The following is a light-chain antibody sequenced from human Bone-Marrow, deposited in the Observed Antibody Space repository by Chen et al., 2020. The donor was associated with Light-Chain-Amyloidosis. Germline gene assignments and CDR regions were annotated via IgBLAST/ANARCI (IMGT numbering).Light chain of an antibody. CDR2: RDT. V-gene: IGLV3-25*03. CDR3: QSADSSGTYEVI. CDR1: DLPTKY. J-gene: IGLJ2*01. Sequence: SYQLTQPPSMSSSSGQTARITCSGDDLPTKYAYWYQQKPGQAPVLVIHRDTERPSGISERFSGSSSGTTATLTISGVQAEDEADYHCQSADSSGTYEVIFGGGTKLTVL.